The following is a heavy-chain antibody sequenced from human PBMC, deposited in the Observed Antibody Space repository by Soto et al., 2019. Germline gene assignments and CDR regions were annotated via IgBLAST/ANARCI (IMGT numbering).Heavy chain of an antibody. CDR2: ISHSGNT. Sequence: PSETLSLTCTVSGASIITSNWWSWVRQPSGKGLEWIGEISHSGNTNYNPSLKSRVTISVDKSKSQFSLRLTSVTAADTAVYFCARGNPFYFWTPDAFDFWGRGTLVTVSS. CDR1: GASIITSNW. CDR3: ARGNPFYFWTPDAFDF. V-gene: IGHV4-4*02. J-gene: IGHJ3*01. D-gene: IGHD3-16*01.